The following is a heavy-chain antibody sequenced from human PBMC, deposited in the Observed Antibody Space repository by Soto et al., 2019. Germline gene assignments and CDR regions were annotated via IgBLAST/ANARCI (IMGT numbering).Heavy chain of an antibody. Sequence: QVQLQESGPGLVKPSGTLSLTCAVSGGSISSSNWWSWVRQPPGKGLQWIGEIYHSGSTNYIPSLKSRVTKAVDKSRNQFSLKLSSVAAAGTAVYYCARRWGEGRVDYWGQRTLVTVSS. V-gene: IGHV4-4*02. D-gene: IGHD3-10*01. CDR2: IYHSGST. CDR3: ARRWGEGRVDY. J-gene: IGHJ4*02. CDR1: GGSISSSNW.